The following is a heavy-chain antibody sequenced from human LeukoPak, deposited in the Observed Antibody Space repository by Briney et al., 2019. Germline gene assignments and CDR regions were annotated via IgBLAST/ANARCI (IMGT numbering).Heavy chain of an antibody. V-gene: IGHV3-53*01. Sequence: GGSLRLSCAASGFSVDTNYMSWVRQAPGKGLEWVSLIYSGGNTYYADSVKGRFTISRDNSKNTPYLQMNSLRAEDTAVYYCARAYSYGSIDYWGRGALVTVSS. CDR1: GFSVDTNY. D-gene: IGHD5-18*01. CDR2: IYSGGNT. J-gene: IGHJ4*02. CDR3: ARAYSYGSIDY.